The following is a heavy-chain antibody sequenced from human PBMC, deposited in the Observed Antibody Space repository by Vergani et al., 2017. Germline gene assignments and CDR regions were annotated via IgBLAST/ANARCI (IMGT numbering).Heavy chain of an antibody. J-gene: IGHJ4*02. D-gene: IGHD2-15*01. Sequence: EVQLLESGGGLVQPGGSLRLSCAASGFTFSSYAMSWVRQAPGKGLEWVSAISGSGGSTYYADSVKGRFTIYRDNSKNTLYLQMNSLRAEDTAVYYCARDVVVVVAASFDYWGQGTLVTVSS. CDR2: ISGSGGST. V-gene: IGHV3-23*01. CDR3: ARDVVVVVAASFDY. CDR1: GFTFSSYA.